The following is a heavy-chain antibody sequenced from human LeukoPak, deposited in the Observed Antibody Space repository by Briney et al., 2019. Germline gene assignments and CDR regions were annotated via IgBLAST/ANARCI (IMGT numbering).Heavy chain of an antibody. V-gene: IGHV3-48*01. CDR3: ARDSSEMSYNYYYYYMDV. Sequence: GGSLRLSCAASGFTFSNYTMNWVRQAPGKGLEWVSYISTSSSAIFYADSVKGRFTISRDNAKNSLYLQMNSLRAEDTAVYYCARDSSEMSYNYYYYYMDVWGKGTTVTVSS. CDR1: GFTFSNYT. D-gene: IGHD2-2*01. CDR2: ISTSSSAI. J-gene: IGHJ6*03.